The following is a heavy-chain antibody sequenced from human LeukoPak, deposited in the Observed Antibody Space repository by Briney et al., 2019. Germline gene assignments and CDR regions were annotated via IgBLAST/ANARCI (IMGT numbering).Heavy chain of an antibody. V-gene: IGHV1-69*05. CDR2: IIPIFGTA. CDR3: ARGKIVVVPAADNWFDP. CDR1: GGTFSSYA. D-gene: IGHD2-2*01. J-gene: IGHJ5*02. Sequence: ASVKVSCKASGGTFSSYAISWVRQAPGQGLEWMGRIIPIFGTANYAQKFQGRVTISTDESTGTAYMELSSLRSEDTAVYYCARGKIVVVPAADNWFDPWGQGTLVTVSS.